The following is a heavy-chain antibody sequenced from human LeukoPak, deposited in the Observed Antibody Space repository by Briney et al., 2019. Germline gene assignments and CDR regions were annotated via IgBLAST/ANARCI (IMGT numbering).Heavy chain of an antibody. CDR1: GGTFSSYA. D-gene: IGHD2-2*01. J-gene: IGHJ4*02. Sequence: SVKVSCKASGGTFSSYAISWVRQAPGQGLEWMGGIIPIFGTANYAQKFQGRVTITRDTSASTAYMELSSLRSEDTAVYYCARAPCSSTSCPLRFDYWGQGTLVTVSS. CDR3: ARAPCSSTSCPLRFDY. V-gene: IGHV1-69*05. CDR2: IIPIFGTA.